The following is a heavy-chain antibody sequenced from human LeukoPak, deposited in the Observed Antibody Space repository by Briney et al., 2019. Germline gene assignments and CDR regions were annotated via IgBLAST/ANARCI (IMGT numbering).Heavy chain of an antibody. D-gene: IGHD2-2*02. CDR1: GGSISSGDYY. CDR3: ARGYIVVVPAAIPDTIDY. J-gene: IGHJ4*02. Sequence: SETLSLTCTVSGGSISSGDYYWSWIRQPPGKGLEWIGYIYYSGSTSYNPSLKSRVTISVDTSKNQFSLKLSSVTAADTAVYYCARGYIVVVPAAIPDTIDYWGQGTLVTVSS. CDR2: IYYSGST. V-gene: IGHV4-30-4*08.